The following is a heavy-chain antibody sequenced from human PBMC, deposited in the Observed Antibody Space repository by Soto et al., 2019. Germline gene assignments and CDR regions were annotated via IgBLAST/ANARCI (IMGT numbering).Heavy chain of an antibody. V-gene: IGHV4-4*02. J-gene: IGHJ3*02. CDR3: ARDTGDLLGGGAAFDI. CDR2: IYHSGST. Sequence: SETLSLTCAVSGGSISSSNWWSWVRQPPGKGLEWIGEIYHSGSTNYNPSLKSRVTISVDKSKNQFSLKLSSVTGADTAVYYVARDTGDLLGGGAAFDIWGQGTMVTVSS. CDR1: GGSISSSNW. D-gene: IGHD3-16*01.